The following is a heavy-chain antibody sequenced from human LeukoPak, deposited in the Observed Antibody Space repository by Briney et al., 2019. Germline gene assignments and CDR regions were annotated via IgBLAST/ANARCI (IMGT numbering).Heavy chain of an antibody. CDR1: GGTFSSYA. CDR3: ARAPYSSGWYSYYFDY. J-gene: IGHJ4*02. V-gene: IGHV1-69*06. Sequence: SVKVSCKASGGTFSSYAISWVRQAPGQGLEWMGGIIPIFGTANYAQKFQGRVTITADKSTSTAYMELSSLRSEDTAVYYCARAPYSSGWYSYYFDYWGQGTLVTVSS. D-gene: IGHD6-19*01. CDR2: IIPIFGTA.